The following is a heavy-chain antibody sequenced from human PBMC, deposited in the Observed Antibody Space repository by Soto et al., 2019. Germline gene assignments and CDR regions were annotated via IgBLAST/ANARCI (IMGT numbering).Heavy chain of an antibody. CDR1: GFTFSSYG. V-gene: IGHV3-33*01. Sequence: LRLSCAASGFTFSSYGMHWVRQAPGKGLEWVAVIWYDGSNKYYADSVKGRFTISRDNSKNTLYLQMNSLRAEDTAVYYCARDTQYYYDSSGYPYRWFDPWGQGTLVTVSS. D-gene: IGHD3-22*01. J-gene: IGHJ5*02. CDR3: ARDTQYYYDSSGYPYRWFDP. CDR2: IWYDGSNK.